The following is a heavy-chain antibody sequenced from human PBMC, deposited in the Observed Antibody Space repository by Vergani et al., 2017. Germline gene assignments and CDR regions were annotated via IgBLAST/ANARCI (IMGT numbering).Heavy chain of an antibody. D-gene: IGHD3-9*01. J-gene: IGHJ6*02. V-gene: IGHV1-2*02. Sequence: QVQLVQSGAEVKKPGASVKVSCKASGYSFTDYYMHWVRQAPGQGLEWMGWINTETGGTKFAQKFQDKGVTMTRDRTINTAYMELSSLRSEDTAVYYCARDGSYYDILTGYLPSQPRTRAERGYYYGMDVWGQGTTVTVSS. CDR2: INTETGGT. CDR3: ARDGSYYDILTGYLPSQPRTRAERGYYYGMDV. CDR1: GYSFTDYY.